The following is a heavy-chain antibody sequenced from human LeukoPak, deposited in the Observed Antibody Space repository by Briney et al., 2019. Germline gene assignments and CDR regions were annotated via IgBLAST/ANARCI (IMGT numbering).Heavy chain of an antibody. V-gene: IGHV1-18*04. Sequence: GASVKVSCKASGYTFTSYGISWVRQAPGQGLEWMGWISAYNGNTNYAQKLQGRVTMTTDTSTSTAYMELRSLRSDDTAVYYCARMEEYCSSTSCYDNWFYPWGQGTLVTVSS. D-gene: IGHD2-2*01. CDR2: ISAYNGNT. CDR3: ARMEEYCSSTSCYDNWFYP. J-gene: IGHJ5*02. CDR1: GYTFTSYG.